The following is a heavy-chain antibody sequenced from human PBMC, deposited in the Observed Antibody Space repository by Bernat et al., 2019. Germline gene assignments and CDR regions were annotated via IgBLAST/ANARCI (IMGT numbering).Heavy chain of an antibody. CDR2: ISAYNGNT. CDR1: GYTFTSYG. Sequence: QVQLVQSGAEVKKPGASVKVSCKASGYTFTSYGISWVRQAPGQGLEWMGWISAYNGNTNYAQKLQGRVTMTTDTSTSTAYMELRSLRSDDTAVYYCARDHSDILTGYVTPHYYYYVMDVWGQGTTVTVSS. J-gene: IGHJ6*02. CDR3: ARDHSDILTGYVTPHYYYYVMDV. D-gene: IGHD3-9*01. V-gene: IGHV1-18*01.